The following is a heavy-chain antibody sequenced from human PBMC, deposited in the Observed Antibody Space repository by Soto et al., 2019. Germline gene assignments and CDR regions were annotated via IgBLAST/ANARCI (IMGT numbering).Heavy chain of an antibody. Sequence: PGGSLRLSCAASGFIFSKYGMHWVRQAPGKGLEWVAVIWYDGSNKWYGDSVKGRFTISRDNSKNTLYLQMNSLRAEDTAVYYCARDYTSSWSPGYWGLGTLVTV. J-gene: IGHJ4*02. CDR2: IWYDGSNK. CDR1: GFIFSKYG. CDR3: ARDYTSSWSPGY. D-gene: IGHD6-13*01. V-gene: IGHV3-33*01.